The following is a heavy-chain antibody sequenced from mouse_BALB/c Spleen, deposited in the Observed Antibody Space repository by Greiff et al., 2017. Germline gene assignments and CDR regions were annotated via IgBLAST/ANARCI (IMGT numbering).Heavy chain of an antibody. CDR1: GFTFSSYG. Sequence: EVMLVESGGDLVKPGGSLKLSCAASGFTFSSYGMSWVRQTPDKRLEWVATISSGGSYTYYPDSVKGRFTISRDNAKNTLYLQMSSLKSEDTAMYYCARHGDYDGDGPDYWGQGTSVTVSS. V-gene: IGHV5-6*01. CDR2: ISSGGSYT. D-gene: IGHD2-4*01. J-gene: IGHJ4*01. CDR3: ARHGDYDGDGPDY.